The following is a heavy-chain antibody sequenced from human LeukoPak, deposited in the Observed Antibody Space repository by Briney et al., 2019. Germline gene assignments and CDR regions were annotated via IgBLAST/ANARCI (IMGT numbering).Heavy chain of an antibody. CDR2: IYTSGST. Sequence: SETLSLTCTVSGGSFSSYYWRWIRQPPGKGLEWVGRIYTSGSTNYNPSLKSRVTMSVDTSKNQFSLKLSSVTAADTAVYSCARDWATREGLFYWFDPWGEGTLVTVSS. J-gene: IGHJ5*02. CDR1: GGSFSSYY. D-gene: IGHD2/OR15-2a*01. V-gene: IGHV4-4*07. CDR3: ARDWATREGLFYWFDP.